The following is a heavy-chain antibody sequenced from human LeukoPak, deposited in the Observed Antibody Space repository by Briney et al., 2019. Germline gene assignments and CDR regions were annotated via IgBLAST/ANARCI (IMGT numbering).Heavy chain of an antibody. CDR1: GFTFSSYW. D-gene: IGHD1-26*01. CDR3: ARGGSAPEATGDTVDV. J-gene: IGHJ3*01. Sequence: PGGSLRLSCAASGFTFSSYWMHWVRQAPGKGLVWVSRVKCDGSSTNYADSVKGRFTVSRDNAKNTLILQMNSLRAEDTAVYYCARGGSAPEATGDTVDVWGHGRLVTVSS. CDR2: VKCDGSST. V-gene: IGHV3-74*01.